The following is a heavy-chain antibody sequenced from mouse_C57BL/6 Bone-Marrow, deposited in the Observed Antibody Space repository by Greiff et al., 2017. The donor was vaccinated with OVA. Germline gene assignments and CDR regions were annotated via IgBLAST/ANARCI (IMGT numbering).Heavy chain of an antibody. CDR1: GFTFSDAW. J-gene: IGHJ3*01. Sequence: EVQVVESGGGLVQPGGSMKLSCAASGFTFSDAWMDWVRQSPEKGLEWVAEIRNKANNHATYYAESVKGRFTISREYSKSSVYLQMNSLRAEDTGIYYCTRNRLRFAYWGQGTLVTVSA. CDR2: IRNKANNHAT. V-gene: IGHV6-6*01. CDR3: TRNRLRFAY. D-gene: IGHD2-4*01.